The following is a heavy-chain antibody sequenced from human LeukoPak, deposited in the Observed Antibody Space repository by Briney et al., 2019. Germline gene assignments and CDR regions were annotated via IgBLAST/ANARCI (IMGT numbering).Heavy chain of an antibody. CDR1: GFTFSSYA. CDR3: ARDYNSGAVAAYYFDY. Sequence: PGGSLRLSCAASGFTFSSYAMHWVRQAPGKGLEWVAVISYDGSNKYYADSVKGRFTISRDNSKNTLYLQMNSLRAEDTAVYYCARDYNSGAVAAYYFDYWGQGTLVTVSS. CDR2: ISYDGSNK. V-gene: IGHV3-30-3*01. J-gene: IGHJ4*02. D-gene: IGHD6-19*01.